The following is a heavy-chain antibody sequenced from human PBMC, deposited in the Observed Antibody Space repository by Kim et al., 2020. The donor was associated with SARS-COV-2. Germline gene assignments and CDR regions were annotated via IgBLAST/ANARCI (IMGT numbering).Heavy chain of an antibody. J-gene: IGHJ6*02. D-gene: IGHD3-9*01. CDR2: TYYRSKWYN. CDR3: ARDLADPSYYDILTGYYTLYYYYYGMDV. V-gene: IGHV6-1*01. Sequence: SQTLSLTCAISGDSVSSNSAAWNWIRQSPSRGLEWLGRTYYRSKWYNDYAVSVKSRITINPDTSKNQFSLQLNSVTPEDTAVYYCARDLADPSYYDILTGYYTLYYYYYGMDVWGQGTTVTVSS. CDR1: GDSVSSNSAA.